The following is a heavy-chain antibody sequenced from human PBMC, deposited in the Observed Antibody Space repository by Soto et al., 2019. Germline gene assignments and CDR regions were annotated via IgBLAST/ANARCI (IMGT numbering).Heavy chain of an antibody. CDR2: IYSGGST. Sequence: GGSLRLSCAASGFTVSSNYMSWVRQAPGKGLEWVSVIYSGGSTYYADSVKGRFTISRDNSKNTLYLQMNSLRAEDTAVYYCARSRKLGYCSGGSCYFWFDPWGQGTLVTVSS. CDR3: ARSRKLGYCSGGSCYFWFDP. V-gene: IGHV3-53*01. J-gene: IGHJ5*02. D-gene: IGHD2-15*01. CDR1: GFTVSSNY.